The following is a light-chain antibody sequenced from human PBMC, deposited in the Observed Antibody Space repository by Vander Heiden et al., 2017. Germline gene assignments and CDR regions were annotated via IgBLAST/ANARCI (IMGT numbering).Light chain of an antibody. CDR1: QSLLHSNGYTY. V-gene: IGKV2-28*01. CDR3: MQSRQTPWT. CDR2: LGS. J-gene: IGKJ1*01. Sequence: DIVMTQSPLSLPVTPGEPASLSCRSSQSLLHSNGYTYLDWYLQKPGQSPQLLISLGSNRASGVPDRCSGRGSGTDFTLKISRVEAEDVGVYYCMQSRQTPWTFGQGTKVEIK.